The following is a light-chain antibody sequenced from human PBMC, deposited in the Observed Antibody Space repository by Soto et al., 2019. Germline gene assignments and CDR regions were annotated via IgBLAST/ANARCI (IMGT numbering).Light chain of an antibody. CDR3: QSYDSSLSAYV. V-gene: IGLV1-40*01. CDR1: SYNIGAGYH. Sequence: QSVLTQPPSVSGAPGQRVTISCTGSSYNIGAGYHVHWYQHLPGTAPKLLIYGNTNRPSGVPDRFSGSKSGTSASLAITGLQAEDEADYYCQSYDSSLSAYVFGTGTKVTVL. CDR2: GNT. J-gene: IGLJ1*01.